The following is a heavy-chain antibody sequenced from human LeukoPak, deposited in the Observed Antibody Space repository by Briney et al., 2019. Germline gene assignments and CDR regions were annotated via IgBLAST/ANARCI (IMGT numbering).Heavy chain of an antibody. V-gene: IGHV3-23*01. Sequence: QAGGSLRLSCAASGFTFSSYAMSWVRHAPGKGLEWVSGISVSGGRTYHADSVKGRFTISRDNSKNTLYLQMNSLRAEDTAVYYCARGRGIAAAGTNWFDPWGQGTLVTVSS. CDR2: ISVSGGRT. D-gene: IGHD6-13*01. J-gene: IGHJ5*02. CDR1: GFTFSSYA. CDR3: ARGRGIAAAGTNWFDP.